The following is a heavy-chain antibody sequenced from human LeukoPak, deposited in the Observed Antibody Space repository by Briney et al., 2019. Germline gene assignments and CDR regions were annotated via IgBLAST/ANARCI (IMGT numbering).Heavy chain of an antibody. CDR3: ARAGGSGWFDP. Sequence: GGSLRLSCAASGFTFGNYWMHWVRQAPGKGLVWVSRINTDGSTRYADSVEGRFTISRDNAKNTLYLQMNSLRAEDTAVYYCARAGGSGWFDPWGQGTLVTVSS. J-gene: IGHJ5*02. V-gene: IGHV3-74*01. D-gene: IGHD3-10*01. CDR2: INTDGST. CDR1: GFTFGNYW.